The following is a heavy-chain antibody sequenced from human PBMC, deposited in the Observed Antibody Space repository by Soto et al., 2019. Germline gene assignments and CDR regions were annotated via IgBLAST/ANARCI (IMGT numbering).Heavy chain of an antibody. CDR2: ISATGATT. CDR3: AKGRKSTEKDIAVMLAAASSIQH. CDR1: GFTFSDYA. D-gene: IGHD2-15*01. Sequence: EVQLLESGGGLVQPGGSLRLSCVASGFTFSDYAMTWVRQAPGKGLEWVSVISATGATTYYADSVRGRFTISRDNSKNTLKLQMNDLRVEDTAVIYCAKGRKSTEKDIAVMLAAASSIQHWGQGTLVTVSS. V-gene: IGHV3-23*01. J-gene: IGHJ1*01.